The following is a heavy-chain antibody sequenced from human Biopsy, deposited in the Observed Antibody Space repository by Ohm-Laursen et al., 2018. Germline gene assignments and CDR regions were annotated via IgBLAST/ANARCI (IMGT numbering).Heavy chain of an antibody. D-gene: IGHD3-22*01. CDR1: GESFNGYY. CDR2: INHSGRT. Sequence: TLSLTCAVYGESFNGYYWSWIRQTPGKGLEWIGEINHSGRTNYNPTLKSRVTISVDTSKNQFSLKVRSVTPADTAVYYCVRGVDYYDPYHYYALDVWGQGTTVTVSS. V-gene: IGHV4-34*01. J-gene: IGHJ6*02. CDR3: VRGVDYYDPYHYYALDV.